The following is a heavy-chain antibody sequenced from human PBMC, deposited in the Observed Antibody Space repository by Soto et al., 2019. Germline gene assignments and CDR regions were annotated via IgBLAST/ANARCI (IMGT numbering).Heavy chain of an antibody. J-gene: IGHJ4*02. CDR3: ARTIAVAGKLFDY. D-gene: IGHD6-19*01. CDR1: GYTFTSYG. Sequence: QVQLVQSGAEVKKPGASVKVSCKASGYTFTSYGISWVRQAPGQGLEWMGWISAYNGNTNYAQKLQGRVTMTTDTSTISDYMELWRLSTDDTAVYYCARTIAVAGKLFDYWGQGTLVTVSS. CDR2: ISAYNGNT. V-gene: IGHV1-18*01.